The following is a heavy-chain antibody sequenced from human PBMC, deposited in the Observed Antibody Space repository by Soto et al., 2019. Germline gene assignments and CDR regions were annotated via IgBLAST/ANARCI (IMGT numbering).Heavy chain of an antibody. D-gene: IGHD6-19*01. Sequence: QVQLQESGQRLVKPSQTLSLTCTVSGGSIRNDNFYWSYLRQRPGKGLEWIGYIAYSEFNFYHPSLMSHVVLSVDPSNNQFDLILNSVTAADTAVYDCARDLDGTVTGRGAFGVWGGGTLVTVSS. J-gene: IGHJ3*01. CDR3: ARDLDGTVTGRGAFGV. V-gene: IGHV4-31*01. CDR1: GGSIRNDNFY. CDR2: IAYSEFN.